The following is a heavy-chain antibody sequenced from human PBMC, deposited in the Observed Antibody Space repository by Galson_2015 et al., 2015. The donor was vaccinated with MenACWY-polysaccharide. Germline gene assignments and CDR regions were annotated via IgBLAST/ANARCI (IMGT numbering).Heavy chain of an antibody. J-gene: IGHJ4*02. D-gene: IGHD4-11*01. CDR3: ARDPDTSSKIDY. CDR2: INEHGSPM. Sequence: SLRLSCAASGFTFSSHWMSWVRQAPGRRLAWVANINEHGSPMYYADSVKGRFTISRDNAKNSLYLQMNTLRVEDTAVYYCARDPDTSSKIDYWGQGTLVTVSS. CDR1: GFTFSSHW. V-gene: IGHV3-7*01.